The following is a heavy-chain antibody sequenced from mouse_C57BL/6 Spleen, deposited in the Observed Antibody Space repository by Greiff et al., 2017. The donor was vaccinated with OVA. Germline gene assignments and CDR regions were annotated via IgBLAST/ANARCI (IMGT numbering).Heavy chain of an antibody. CDR3: AREYDTWDFDV. J-gene: IGHJ1*03. Sequence: QVQLQQSGAELVKPGASVKLSCKASGYTFTSYWMHWVKQRPGQGLEWIGMIHPNSGSTNYNEKFKSKGTLTVDKSSSTAYMQLSSLTSEDSAVYYCAREYDTWDFDVWGTGTTVTVSS. CDR2: IHPNSGST. CDR1: GYTFTSYW. D-gene: IGHD2-10*02. V-gene: IGHV1-64*01.